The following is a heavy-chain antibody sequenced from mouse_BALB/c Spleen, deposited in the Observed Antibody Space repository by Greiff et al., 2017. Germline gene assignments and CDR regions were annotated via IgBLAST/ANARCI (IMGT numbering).Heavy chain of an antibody. V-gene: IGHV2-4-1*01. J-gene: IGHJ4*01. Sequence: QVQLKESGPGLVAPSQSLSITCTVSGFSLTSYGVHWVRQSPGKGLEWLGVIWSGGSTDYNAAFISRLSISKDNSKSQVFFKMNSLQADDTAIYYCARKSTMITSYAMDYWGQGTSVTVSS. CDR1: GFSLTSYG. CDR3: ARKSTMITSYAMDY. CDR2: IWSGGST. D-gene: IGHD2-4*01.